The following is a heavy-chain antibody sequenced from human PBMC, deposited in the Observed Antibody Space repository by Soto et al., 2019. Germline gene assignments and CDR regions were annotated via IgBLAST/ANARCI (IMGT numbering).Heavy chain of an antibody. Sequence: SVKVTCKASGGTFSSCTISWVRQAPGQGLEWMGRIIPILGIANYAQKFQGRVTITADKSTSTAYMELSSLRSEDTAVYYCARGIPTHGILTGYYTSNWFDPWGQGTLVTVSS. CDR3: ARGIPTHGILTGYYTSNWFDP. CDR1: GGTFSSCT. V-gene: IGHV1-69*02. J-gene: IGHJ5*02. D-gene: IGHD3-9*01. CDR2: IIPILGIA.